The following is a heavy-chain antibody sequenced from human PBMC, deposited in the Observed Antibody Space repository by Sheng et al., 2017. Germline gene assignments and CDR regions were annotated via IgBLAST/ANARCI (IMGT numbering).Heavy chain of an antibody. CDR1: GGSISSSSYY. V-gene: IGHV4-39*07. D-gene: IGHD1-1*01. J-gene: IGHJ3*02. CDR3: ARGRIRSPRVQLERLLGAFDI. Sequence: QLQLQESGPGLVKPSETLSLTCTVSGGSISSSSYYWGWIRQPPGKGLELIGSIYYSGSTYYNPSLKSRVTISVDTSKNQFSLKLSSVTAADTAVYYCARGRIRSPRVQLERLLGAFDIWGQGTMVTVS. CDR2: IYYSGST.